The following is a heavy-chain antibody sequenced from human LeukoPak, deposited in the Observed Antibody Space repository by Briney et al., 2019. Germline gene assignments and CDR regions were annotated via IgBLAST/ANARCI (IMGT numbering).Heavy chain of an antibody. CDR1: VLIFSGYW. J-gene: IGHJ6*03. CDR3: ARRSTVTAYDFYYMDV. V-gene: IGHV3-7*01. D-gene: IGHD4-17*01. CDR2: IKEDGSEK. Sequence: GGSLRLSCEPSVLIFSGYWMTCVPHAREGGQECVANIKEDGSEKYYVDSVKGRFIISRNNANESLNLQMNSLRAEDTAVYYCARRSTVTAYDFYYMDVWGKGATVIVSS.